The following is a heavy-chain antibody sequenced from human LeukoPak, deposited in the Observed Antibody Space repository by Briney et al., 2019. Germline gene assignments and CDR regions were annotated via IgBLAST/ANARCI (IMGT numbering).Heavy chain of an antibody. Sequence: SVKVSCKASGGTFSSYAISWVRQAPGQGLEWMGGIIPIFGTAIYAQKFQGRVTITADESTSTAYMELSSLRSEDTAVYYCARLRLSYYYDSSGYKATDYWGQGTLVTVSS. J-gene: IGHJ4*02. CDR3: ARLRLSYYYDSSGYKATDY. V-gene: IGHV1-69*13. CDR2: IIPIFGTA. D-gene: IGHD3-22*01. CDR1: GGTFSSYA.